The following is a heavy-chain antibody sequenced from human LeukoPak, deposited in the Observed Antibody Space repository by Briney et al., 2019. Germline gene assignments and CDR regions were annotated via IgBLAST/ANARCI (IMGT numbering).Heavy chain of an antibody. Sequence: SETLSLTCAVYGGSFSGYYWSWIRQPPGKGLEWIGEINHSGSTNYNPSLKSRVTISVDRSKNQFSLKLSSVTAADTAVYYCARAKRYYDSSGYSNLYYFDYWGQGTLVTVSS. J-gene: IGHJ4*02. CDR1: GGSFSGYY. CDR3: ARAKRYYDSSGYSNLYYFDY. CDR2: INHSGST. V-gene: IGHV4-34*01. D-gene: IGHD3-22*01.